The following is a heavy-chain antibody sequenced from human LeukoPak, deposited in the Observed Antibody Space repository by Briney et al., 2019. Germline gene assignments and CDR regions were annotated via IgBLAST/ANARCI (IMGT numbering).Heavy chain of an antibody. Sequence: ASVKVSCKASGFTFTSSAIQWVRQARGQRLEWIGWIVVGSGNTNYAQKFQERVTITRDMSTSTAYMELSSLRSEDTAVYYCARVTHTELSTWFDPWGQGTLVTVSS. J-gene: IGHJ5*02. CDR1: GFTFTSSA. CDR2: IVVGSGNT. CDR3: ARVTHTELSTWFDP. V-gene: IGHV1-58*02. D-gene: IGHD2-21*02.